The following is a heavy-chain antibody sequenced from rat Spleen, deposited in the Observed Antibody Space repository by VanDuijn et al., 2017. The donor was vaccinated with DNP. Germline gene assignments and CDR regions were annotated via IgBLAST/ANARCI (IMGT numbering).Heavy chain of an antibody. CDR2: ITFSGIT. CDR3: VRAYYFAIYFDY. D-gene: IGHD1-1*01. CDR1: GYTITSGY. Sequence: EIQLQESGPGLVKPSQSLSLTCSVTGYTITSGYDWSWIRKFPGNKMEWMGYITFSGITNYNPSLKSRISITRDTSKNQFFLQLDSVTSEDTATYYCVRAYYFAIYFDYWGQGVMVTVSS. J-gene: IGHJ2*01. V-gene: IGHV3-4*01.